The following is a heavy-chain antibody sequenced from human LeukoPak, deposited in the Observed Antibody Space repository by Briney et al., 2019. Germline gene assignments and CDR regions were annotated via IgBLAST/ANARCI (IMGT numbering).Heavy chain of an antibody. CDR3: ASGAYRDYFDY. CDR1: GFTFSSYE. V-gene: IGHV3-48*03. Sequence: QSGGSLRLSCAASGFTFSSYEXNWVXRAPGXGLEWISYISSRGSTIYYADSVKGRFTISRDNAKNSLYLQMNSLRAEDTAVYYCASGAYRDYFDYWGQGTLVTVSS. D-gene: IGHD1-26*01. J-gene: IGHJ4*02. CDR2: ISSRGSTI.